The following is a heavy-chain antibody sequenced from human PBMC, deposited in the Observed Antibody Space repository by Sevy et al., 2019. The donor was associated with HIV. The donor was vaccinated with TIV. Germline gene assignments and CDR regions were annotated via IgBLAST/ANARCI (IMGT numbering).Heavy chain of an antibody. CDR2: IQYDGSIQ. CDR3: AKRGSKSGYALGY. V-gene: IGHV3-30*02. CDR1: GFTLSNYD. Sequence: GGSRRLSCAASGFTLSNYDIHWVRQAAGKGLEWVAFIQYDGSIQYYADSVKGRFTISRDNSKNTLYLQMNSLRPEDTAIYYCAKRGSKSGYALGYWGQGTLVTVSS. D-gene: IGHD5-12*01. J-gene: IGHJ4*02.